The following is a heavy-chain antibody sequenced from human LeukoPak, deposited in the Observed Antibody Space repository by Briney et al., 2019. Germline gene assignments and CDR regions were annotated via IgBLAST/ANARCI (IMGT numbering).Heavy chain of an antibody. CDR1: GYTFTGYY. J-gene: IGHJ4*02. Sequence: VASVKVSCKASGYTFTGYYMHWVRQAPGQGLEWMGWINPNSGGTNYAQKFQGRVTMTRGTSISTAYMELSRLRSDDTAVYYCARASYRIAAAAAFFGYWGQGTLVTVSS. V-gene: IGHV1-2*02. CDR3: ARASYRIAAAAAFFGY. CDR2: INPNSGGT. D-gene: IGHD6-13*01.